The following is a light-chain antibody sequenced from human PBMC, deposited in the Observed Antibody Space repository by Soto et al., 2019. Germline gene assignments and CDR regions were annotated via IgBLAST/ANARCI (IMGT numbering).Light chain of an antibody. Sequence: IVMTQSPATLSVSPGERATLSCRASQSVGRSLAWYQQKPGQAPRLLMYGTSARATGIPATFSGSGSGTEFTLSISSLQSEDSAIYYCQHYNNLPLTFGGGTKVDIK. J-gene: IGKJ4*01. CDR3: QHYNNLPLT. V-gene: IGKV3-15*01. CDR1: QSVGRS. CDR2: GTS.